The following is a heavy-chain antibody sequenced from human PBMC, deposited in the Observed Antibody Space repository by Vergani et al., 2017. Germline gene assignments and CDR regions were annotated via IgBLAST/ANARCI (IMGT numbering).Heavy chain of an antibody. CDR1: GYTFTSYA. CDR3: ARQPIQYDSPHLDY. Sequence: QVQLVPSGAEVKKPGASVKVSCKASGYTFTSYAMHWVRQAPGQRLEWMGWINTGNGNTKYSQKFQGRFTITWDTSASTAYMELSSLRSEDTAVYYCARQPIQYDSPHLDYWGQGTLVTVAS. D-gene: IGHD3-3*01. CDR2: INTGNGNT. J-gene: IGHJ4*02. V-gene: IGHV1-3*04.